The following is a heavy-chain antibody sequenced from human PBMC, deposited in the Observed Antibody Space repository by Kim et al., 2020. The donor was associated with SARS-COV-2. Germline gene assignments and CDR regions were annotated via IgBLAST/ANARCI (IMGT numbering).Heavy chain of an antibody. J-gene: IGHJ5*02. Sequence: GGSLRLSCAASGFTFSSYAMHWVRQAPGKGLEWVAVISYDGSNKYYADSVKGRFTISRDNSKNTLYLQMNSLRAEDTAVYYCARGAVVVPAAIRYNWFDPWGQGTLVTVSS. D-gene: IGHD2-2*02. V-gene: IGHV3-30-3*01. CDR3: ARGAVVVPAAIRYNWFDP. CDR2: ISYDGSNK. CDR1: GFTFSSYA.